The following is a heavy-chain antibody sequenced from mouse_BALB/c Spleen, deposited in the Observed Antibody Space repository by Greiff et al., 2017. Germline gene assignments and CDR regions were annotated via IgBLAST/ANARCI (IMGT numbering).Heavy chain of an antibody. D-gene: IGHD1-1*01. CDR1: GFTFSSYG. Sequence: DVKLVESGGGLVQPGGSLKLSCAASGFTFSSYGMSWVRETPDKRLELVATINSNGGSTYYPDSVKGRFTISRDNAKNTLYLQMSSLKSEDTAMYYCARDRYYGSYWYFDVWGAGTTVTVSS. CDR2: INSNGGST. CDR3: ARDRYYGSYWYFDV. V-gene: IGHV5-6-3*01. J-gene: IGHJ1*01.